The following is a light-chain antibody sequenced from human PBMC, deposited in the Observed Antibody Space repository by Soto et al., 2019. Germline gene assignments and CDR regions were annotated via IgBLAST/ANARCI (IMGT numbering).Light chain of an antibody. CDR1: QSVSIW. J-gene: IGKJ1*01. V-gene: IGKV1-5*01. CDR3: QQYKNYLT. Sequence: DIQMTQSPSTLSASVGDRVTFTCRASQSVSIWLAWYQQKPGKAPKLLISGASTLESGVPSRFSGSGSGTEFTITNSNLQPDDFATYCCQQYKNYLTFGQGTKVEIK. CDR2: GAS.